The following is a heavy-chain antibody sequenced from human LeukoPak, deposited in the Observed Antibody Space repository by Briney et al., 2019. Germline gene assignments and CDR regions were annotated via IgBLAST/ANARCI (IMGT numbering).Heavy chain of an antibody. V-gene: IGHV3-64*01. CDR3: ARFGSFLNAFDI. Sequence: PGGSPRLSCAASGFTFSSYAMHWVRQAPGKGLEYVSAISSNGGSTYYANSVKGRFTISRDNSKNTLYLQMGSLRAEDMAVYYCARFGSFLNAFDIWGQGTMVTVSS. J-gene: IGHJ3*02. D-gene: IGHD2-15*01. CDR1: GFTFSSYA. CDR2: ISSNGGST.